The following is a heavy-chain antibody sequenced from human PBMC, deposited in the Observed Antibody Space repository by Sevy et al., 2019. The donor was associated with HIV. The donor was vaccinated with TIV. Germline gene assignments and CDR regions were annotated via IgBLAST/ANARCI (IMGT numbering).Heavy chain of an antibody. J-gene: IGHJ4*02. CDR3: TIESCSGGSCYPWY. CDR2: IKSKTDGGTT. CDR1: GFTFSKAW. Sequence: GGSLRLSCAASGFTFSKAWMSWVRQAPGKGLEWVGRIKSKTDGGTTDYAAPVKGRFTISRDDSTNTLYLQMNSLKTEDTAVYYCTIESCSGGSCYPWYWGQGTLVTVSS. D-gene: IGHD2-15*01. V-gene: IGHV3-15*01.